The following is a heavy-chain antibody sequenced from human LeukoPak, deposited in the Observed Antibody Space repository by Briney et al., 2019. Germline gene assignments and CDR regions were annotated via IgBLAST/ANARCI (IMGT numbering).Heavy chain of an antibody. Sequence: GGSLRLSCAASGFTFSSYAMSWVRQAPGKGLEWVSAISGSGGSTYYADSVKGRFTISRDNSKNTLYLQMNSLRAEDTAVYYCAKDPGVMVRELVDYWGQGTLVTVSS. D-gene: IGHD3-10*01. CDR1: GFTFSSYA. CDR2: ISGSGGST. J-gene: IGHJ4*02. CDR3: AKDPGVMVRELVDY. V-gene: IGHV3-23*01.